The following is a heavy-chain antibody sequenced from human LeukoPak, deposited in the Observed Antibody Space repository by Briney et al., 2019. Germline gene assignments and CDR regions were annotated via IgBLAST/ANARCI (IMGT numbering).Heavy chain of an antibody. D-gene: IGHD2-15*01. CDR1: GYSFTNYW. J-gene: IGHJ3*02. CDR2: IYPGDSDT. V-gene: IGHV5-51*01. Sequence: GESLKISCQGFGYSFTNYWIGWVRQMPGKGLEWMGIIYPGDSDTRYSPSLQGQVTISADKSISTAYLQWSSLKASDTAMYYCARQTSYSLDIWGQGTMVTVSS. CDR3: ARQTSYSLDI.